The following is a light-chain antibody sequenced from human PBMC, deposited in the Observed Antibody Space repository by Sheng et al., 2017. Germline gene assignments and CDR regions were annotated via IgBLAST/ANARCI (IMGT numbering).Light chain of an antibody. CDR2: DVS. CDR3: SSYTSSNTLV. CDR1: YSDIGNFNY. V-gene: IGLV2-14*01. Sequence: QSALTQPASVSGSPGQSITISCTGTYSDIGNFNYVSWYQQHPGKGPKLMIYDVSHRPSGVSHRFSGSKSGDTASLAISGLQPEDEADYYCSSYTSSNTLVFGTGTKVTVL. J-gene: IGLJ1*01.